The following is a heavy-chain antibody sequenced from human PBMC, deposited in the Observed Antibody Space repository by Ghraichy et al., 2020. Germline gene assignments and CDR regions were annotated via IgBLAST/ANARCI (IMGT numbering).Heavy chain of an antibody. CDR3: ARDRAARRLITMGYFDL. V-gene: IGHV4-34*01. D-gene: IGHD3-10*01. J-gene: IGHJ2*01. CDR1: GGSFSGYY. CDR2: INHSGST. Sequence: SQTLSLTCAVYGGSFSGYYWSWIRQPPGKGLEWIGEINHSGSTNYNPSLKSRVTISVDTSKNQFSLKLSSVTAADTAVYYCARDRAARRLITMGYFDLWGRGTLVTVSS.